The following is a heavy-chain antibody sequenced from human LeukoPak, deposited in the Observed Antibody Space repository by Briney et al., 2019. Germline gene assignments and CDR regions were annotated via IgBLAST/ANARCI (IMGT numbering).Heavy chain of an antibody. V-gene: IGHV1-2*02. CDR2: INPNSGGT. J-gene: IGHJ3*02. CDR3: ARDTPNYDSSGYRSDAFDI. Sequence: ASVKVSCKASGCTFTGYYMHWVRQAPGQGLEWMGWINPNSGGTNYAQKFQGRVTMTRDTSISTAYMELSRLRSDDTAVYYCARDTPNYDSSGYRSDAFDIWGQGTMVTVSS. D-gene: IGHD3-22*01. CDR1: GCTFTGYY.